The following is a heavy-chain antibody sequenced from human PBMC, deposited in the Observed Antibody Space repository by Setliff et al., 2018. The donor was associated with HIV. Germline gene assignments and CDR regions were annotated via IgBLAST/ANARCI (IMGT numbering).Heavy chain of an antibody. J-gene: IGHJ4*02. CDR3: ARGPASGDYSYYFDY. CDR2: IRSKANSYAT. Sequence: GGSLRLSCAASGFTFSGSAMHWVRQASGKGLEWVGRIRSKANSYATAYAASVKGRFTISRDDSKNTAYLQMNSLKTEDTAVYFCARGPASGDYSYYFDYWGQGTLVTVS. CDR1: GFTFSGSA. D-gene: IGHD2-21*01. V-gene: IGHV3-73*01.